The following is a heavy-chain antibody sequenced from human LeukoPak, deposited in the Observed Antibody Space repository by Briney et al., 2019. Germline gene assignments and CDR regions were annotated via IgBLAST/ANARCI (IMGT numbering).Heavy chain of an antibody. CDR2: IYYNGST. J-gene: IGHJ4*02. CDR1: GGSISSYY. CDR3: ARAADDYDFWSGYYSIDY. V-gene: IGHV4-59*01. Sequence: PTETLSLTCTVSGGSISSYYWSWIRQPPGKGLEWIGYIYYNGSTNYNPSLKSRVTISVDTSKNQFSLKLSSVTAADTAVYYCARAADDYDFWSGYYSIDYWGQGTLVTVSS. D-gene: IGHD3-3*01.